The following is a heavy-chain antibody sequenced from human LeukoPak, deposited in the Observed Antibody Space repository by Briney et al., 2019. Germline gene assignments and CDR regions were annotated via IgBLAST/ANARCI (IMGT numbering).Heavy chain of an antibody. CDR2: INSNSGGT. Sequence: ASVNVSCKASGYTFTGYYMHWVRQAPGQGLEWMGWINSNSGGTNYAQKFQGRFTMTRDTSISTAYMELSRLRSDDTAVYYCAREPADSSGYYYVSDYFDYWGQGTMVTVSS. CDR3: AREPADSSGYYYVSDYFDY. V-gene: IGHV1-2*02. CDR1: GYTFTGYY. D-gene: IGHD3-22*01. J-gene: IGHJ4*02.